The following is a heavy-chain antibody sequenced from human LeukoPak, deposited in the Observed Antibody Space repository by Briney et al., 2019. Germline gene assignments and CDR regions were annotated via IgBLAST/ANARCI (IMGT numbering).Heavy chain of an antibody. CDR3: ARRPVLRYFDGDDAFDI. D-gene: IGHD3-9*01. CDR1: GGSISSYY. J-gene: IGHJ3*02. V-gene: IGHV4-59*08. CDR2: IYYSGST. Sequence: SETLSLTCTVSGGSISSYYWSWIRQPPGKGLEWIGYIYYSGSTNYNPSLKSRVTISVDTSENQFSLKLSSVTAADTAVYYCARRPVLRYFDGDDAFDIWGQGTMVTVSS.